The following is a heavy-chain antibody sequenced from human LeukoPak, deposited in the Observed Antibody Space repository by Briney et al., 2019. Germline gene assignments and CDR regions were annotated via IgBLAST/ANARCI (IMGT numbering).Heavy chain of an antibody. CDR1: RLTFSSYA. J-gene: IGHJ4*02. Sequence: GGSLRLSRAASRLTFSSYAMSWVRQAPGKGLEWVSAVSSSGVITYYPDSVKPRSTISRDNSKNTLYLQMSSLGAEYTAVYYCAKTPSNSPSFDYWGQGTLVTVSS. CDR3: AKTPSNSPSFDY. V-gene: IGHV3-23*01. CDR2: VSSSGVIT. D-gene: IGHD2-2*01.